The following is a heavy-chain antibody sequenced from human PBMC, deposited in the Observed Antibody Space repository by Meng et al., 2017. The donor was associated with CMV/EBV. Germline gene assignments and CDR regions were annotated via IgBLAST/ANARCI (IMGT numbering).Heavy chain of an antibody. CDR3: ARNRKADYDFWSGYYATHYYYYGMDV. V-gene: IGHV1-69*10. Sequence: SVKVSCKASGGTFSSYAISWVRQAPGQGLEWMGGIIPILVIANYAQKFQGRVTITADKSTSTAYMELSSLRSEDTAVYYCARNRKADYDFWSGYYATHYYYYGMDVWGQGTTVTVSS. CDR1: GGTFSSYA. D-gene: IGHD3-3*01. J-gene: IGHJ6*02. CDR2: IIPILVIA.